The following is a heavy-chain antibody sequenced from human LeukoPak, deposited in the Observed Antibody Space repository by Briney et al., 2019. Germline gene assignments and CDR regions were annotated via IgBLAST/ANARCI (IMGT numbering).Heavy chain of an antibody. V-gene: IGHV4-39*07. J-gene: IGHJ6*03. CDR3: ARDSSSSVWDYYYYYYMDV. CDR1: GGSISSSSYY. Sequence: SETLSLTCTVSGGSISSSSYYWGWIRQPPGKGLEWIGSIYYSGSTYYNPSLKSRVTISVDTSKNQFSLKLSSVTAADTAVYYCARDSSSSVWDYYYYYYMDVWGKGTTVTISS. D-gene: IGHD6-13*01. CDR2: IYYSGST.